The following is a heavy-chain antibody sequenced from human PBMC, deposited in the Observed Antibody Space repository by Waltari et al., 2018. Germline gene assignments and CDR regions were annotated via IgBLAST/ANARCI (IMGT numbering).Heavy chain of an antibody. CDR1: GYIFTDSA. CDR3: TREVVPAATIVVNWFDP. Sequence: QVQLVQSGSELKKPGASVKVSCTASGYIFTDSAINWVRQAPGQGLELIGWINTNTGNPTYVQGFSGRFVFSLDTSVSTAYLQINSLKAEDTAVYYCTREVVPAATIVVNWFDPWGQGTLVTVSS. J-gene: IGHJ5*02. V-gene: IGHV7-4-1*02. D-gene: IGHD2-2*01. CDR2: INTNTGNP.